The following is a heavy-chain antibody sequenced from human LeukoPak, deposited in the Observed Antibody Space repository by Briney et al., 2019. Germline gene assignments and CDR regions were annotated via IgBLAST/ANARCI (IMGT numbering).Heavy chain of an antibody. D-gene: IGHD2-15*01. CDR3: AKDPGYCSGGSCYTPFDY. J-gene: IGHJ4*02. CDR2: ISGSGGST. V-gene: IGHV3-23*01. CDR1: GFTFSRYS. Sequence: GGSLRLSCAASGFTFSRYSMNWVRQAPGKGLEWVSAISGSGGSTYYADSVKGRFTISRDNSKNTLYLQMNSLRAEDTAVYYCAKDPGYCSGGSCYTPFDYWGQGTLVTVSS.